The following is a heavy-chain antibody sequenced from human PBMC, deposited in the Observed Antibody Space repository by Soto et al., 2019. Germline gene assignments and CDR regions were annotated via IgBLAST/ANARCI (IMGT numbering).Heavy chain of an antibody. V-gene: IGHV3-23*01. CDR3: AKGMGPYYYYGMDV. CDR2: ISGSGGST. Sequence: EVQLLESGGGLVQPGGSLRLSCAASGFTFSSYAMSWVRQAPGKGLEWVSAISGSGGSTYYADSVKGRFTISRDNSKNTLYLQMNSLRADDTAVYYCAKGMGPYYYYGMDVWGQGTTVTVSS. CDR1: GFTFSSYA. J-gene: IGHJ6*02.